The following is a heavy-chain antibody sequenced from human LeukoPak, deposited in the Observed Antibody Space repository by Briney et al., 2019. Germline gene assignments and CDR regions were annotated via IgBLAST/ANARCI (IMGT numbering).Heavy chain of an antibody. CDR1: GFSFISYG. D-gene: IGHD4-17*01. V-gene: IGHV3-30*18. Sequence: GGSLRLSCAASGFSFISYGMHWVRQAPGKGLEWVGVISDDGRRKDYAASVKGRFTISRDNSKDTLYLQMNSLRAEDTAVYYCAKRPSDYGDYVSYFDYWGQRNLFTVSS. CDR3: AKRPSDYGDYVSYFDY. J-gene: IGHJ4*02. CDR2: ISDDGRRK.